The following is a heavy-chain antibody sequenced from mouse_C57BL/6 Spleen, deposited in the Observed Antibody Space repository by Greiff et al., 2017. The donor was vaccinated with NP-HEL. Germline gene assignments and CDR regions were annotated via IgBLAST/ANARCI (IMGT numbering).Heavy chain of an antibody. Sequence: QVQLQQSGAELARPGASVKMSCKASGYTFTSYTMHWVKQRPGQGLEWIGYINPSSGYTKYNQKFKDKATLTADKSSSTAYMQLSSLTSEDSAVYYCARYATPAWFAYWGQGTLVTVSA. CDR2: INPSSGYT. D-gene: IGHD1-1*01. CDR3: ARYATPAWFAY. V-gene: IGHV1-4*01. CDR1: GYTFTSYT. J-gene: IGHJ3*01.